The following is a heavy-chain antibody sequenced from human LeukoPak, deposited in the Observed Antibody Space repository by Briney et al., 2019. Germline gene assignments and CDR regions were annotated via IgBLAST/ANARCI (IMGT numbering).Heavy chain of an antibody. CDR1: GFTFSSYE. CDR2: ISSSGSSI. V-gene: IGHV3-48*03. J-gene: IGHJ3*02. Sequence: GGSLRLSCAASGFTFSSYEMNWVRQAPGKGPEWISYISSSGSSIYYAGSVKGRFTISRDNAKNSLYLQMNSLRVEDTAVYYCASFISGGAFDKWGQGTVVTVS. D-gene: IGHD3-10*01. CDR3: ASFISGGAFDK.